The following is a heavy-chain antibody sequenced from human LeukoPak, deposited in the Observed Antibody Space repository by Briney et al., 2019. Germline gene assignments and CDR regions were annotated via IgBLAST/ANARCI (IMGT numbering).Heavy chain of an antibody. D-gene: IGHD2-21*02. CDR3: AKSHHVTAIDY. Sequence: PGGSLRLSCAASGFTFSHYGMTWVRQAPGKGLEWVSAISGSGGSTYYAGSVKGRFTISRDNSKNTPYLQMNSLRADDTAVYYRAKSHHVTAIDYWGQGTLVTVSS. V-gene: IGHV3-23*01. CDR2: ISGSGGST. J-gene: IGHJ4*02. CDR1: GFTFSHYG.